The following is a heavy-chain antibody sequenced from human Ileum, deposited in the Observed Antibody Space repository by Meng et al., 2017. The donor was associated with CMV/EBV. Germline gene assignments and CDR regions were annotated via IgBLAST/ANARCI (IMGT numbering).Heavy chain of an antibody. Sequence: WKHHGSTPVTPTPARSCTCTVAGFVIGTRGVGVGWIRQPPGKALEWLALIYWDDDKRYSPSLKSRLTITKDTSKNQVVLTMTNMDPVDTATYYCAHRRGIEEYFQHWGQGTLVTVSS. CDR2: IYWDDDK. CDR3: AHRRGIEEYFQH. CDR1: GFVIGTRGVG. D-gene: IGHD6-13*01. V-gene: IGHV2-5*02. J-gene: IGHJ1*01.